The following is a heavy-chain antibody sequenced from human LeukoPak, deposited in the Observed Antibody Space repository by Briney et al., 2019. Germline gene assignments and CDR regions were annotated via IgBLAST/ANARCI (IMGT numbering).Heavy chain of an antibody. Sequence: SETLSLTCTVSGGSSSSSSYYWGSIRQPPVKGLEWIGSIYYSGSTYYNPSLKSRVTISVDTSKNQFSLKLSSVTAADTAVYYCARQTSSSWYGGWYFDLWGRGTLVTVSS. CDR2: IYYSGST. CDR3: ARQTSSSWYGGWYFDL. D-gene: IGHD6-13*01. V-gene: IGHV4-39*01. CDR1: GGSSSSSSYY. J-gene: IGHJ2*01.